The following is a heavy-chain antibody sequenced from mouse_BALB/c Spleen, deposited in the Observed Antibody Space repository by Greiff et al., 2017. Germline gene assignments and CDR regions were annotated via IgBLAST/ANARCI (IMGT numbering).Heavy chain of an antibody. Sequence: QVQLKQSGAELVRPGVSVKISCKGSGSTFTDYAMHWVKQSPAKSLEWIGVISTYYGDASYNQKFKGKATMTVDKSSSTAYMELARLTYEDSAIYYCAREGGTMITTGLAWFAYWGQGTLVTVSA. CDR2: ISTYYGDA. V-gene: IGHV1S137*01. J-gene: IGHJ3*01. D-gene: IGHD2-4*01. CDR1: GSTFTDYA. CDR3: AREGGTMITTGLAWFAY.